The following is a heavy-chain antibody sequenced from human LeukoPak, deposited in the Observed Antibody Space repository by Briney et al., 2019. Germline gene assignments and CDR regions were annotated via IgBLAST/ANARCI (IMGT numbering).Heavy chain of an antibody. D-gene: IGHD1-14*01. CDR1: GFTFSSYW. CDR3: EAGTTGNAFDI. CDR2: IKQDGSEK. Sequence: GSLRLSCAASGFTFSSYWMHWVRQAPGKGLEWVANIKQDGSEKYYVDSVKGRFTISRDNTKKLLYLQMNSLRAEDTAVYYCEAGTTGNAFDIWGQGTKVTVSS. J-gene: IGHJ3*02. V-gene: IGHV3-7*01.